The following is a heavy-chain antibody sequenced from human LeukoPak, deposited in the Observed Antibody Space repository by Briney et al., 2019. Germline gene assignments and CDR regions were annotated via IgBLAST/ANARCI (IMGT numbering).Heavy chain of an antibody. J-gene: IGHJ4*02. CDR2: IKEDGSEK. CDR1: GFTFTNYW. CDR3: ARDPRRLDY. V-gene: IGHV3-7*01. Sequence: GGSLRLSCAASGFTFTNYWMSWVRQAPGKGLEWVANIKEDGSEKFYVDSVKGRFTISRDNAKNSVYLQMNSLRAEDTAVYYCARDPRRLDYWGQGTLVTVSS.